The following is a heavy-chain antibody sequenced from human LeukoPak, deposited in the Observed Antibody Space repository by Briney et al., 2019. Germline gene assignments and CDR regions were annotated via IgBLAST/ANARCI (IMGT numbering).Heavy chain of an antibody. CDR1: GYTFSSND. D-gene: IGHD3-10*01. Sequence: ASVKVSCKASGYTFSSNDFNWVRQAAGQGLEWMGWMNPNNARTGYAEKSQGRVTMTRDTSISTAYMEVSRLRYDDTAVYYCARPLRVTMIRGAAFRASSDFDPWGQGTLVTVSS. J-gene: IGHJ5*02. V-gene: IGHV1-8*01. CDR2: MNPNNART. CDR3: ARPLRVTMIRGAAFRASSDFDP.